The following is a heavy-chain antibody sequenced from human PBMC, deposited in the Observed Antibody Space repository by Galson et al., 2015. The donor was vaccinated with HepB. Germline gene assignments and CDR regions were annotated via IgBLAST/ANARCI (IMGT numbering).Heavy chain of an antibody. CDR3: ARDLVPAAYYYYYYGMDV. CDR1: GFTFSSYW. D-gene: IGHD2-2*01. CDR2: INSDGSST. J-gene: IGHJ6*02. V-gene: IGHV3-74*01. Sequence: SLRLSCAASGFTFSSYWMHWVRQAPGKGLVWVSRINSDGSSTSYADSVKGRFTISRDNAKNTLYLQMNSLRAEDTAVYYCARDLVPAAYYYYYYGMDVWGQGTTLTVSS.